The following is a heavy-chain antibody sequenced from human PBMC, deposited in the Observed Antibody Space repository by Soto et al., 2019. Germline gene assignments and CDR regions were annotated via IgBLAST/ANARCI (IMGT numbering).Heavy chain of an antibody. CDR2: IYYSGST. CDR3: ARDPEYYDILTGYYPGAFDI. J-gene: IGHJ3*02. CDR1: GGSISSYY. D-gene: IGHD3-9*01. Sequence: SETLSLTCTVSGGSISSYYWSWIRQPPGKGLEWIGYIYYSGSTNYNPSLKSRVTISVDTSKNQFSLKLSSVTAADTAVYYCARDPEYYDILTGYYPGAFDIWGQGTMVTVS. V-gene: IGHV4-59*01.